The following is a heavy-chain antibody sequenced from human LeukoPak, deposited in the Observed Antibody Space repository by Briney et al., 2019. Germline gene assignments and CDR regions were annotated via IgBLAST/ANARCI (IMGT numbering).Heavy chain of an antibody. J-gene: IGHJ4*02. V-gene: IGHV3-23*01. CDR1: GLTFSSYA. Sequence: GGSLRLSCVASGLTFSSYAMSWVRQAPGKGLEWVSAISGSGGSTYYADSVNGRFTISRDNAKSTLYLQMNSLRAEDTAVYYCARGGSLGYWGQGTLVTVSS. CDR2: ISGSGGST. D-gene: IGHD6-19*01. CDR3: ARGGSLGY.